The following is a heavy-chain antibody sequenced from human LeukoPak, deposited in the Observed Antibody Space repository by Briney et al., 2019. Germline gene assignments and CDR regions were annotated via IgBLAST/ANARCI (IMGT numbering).Heavy chain of an antibody. CDR2: ISSSSSTI. CDR3: ARDIVAGTPGGPGNDGRHP. V-gene: IGHV3-48*01. CDR1: GFTFSSYS. Sequence: GGSLRLSCAASGFTFSSYSMNWVRQAPGKGLEWVSYISSSSSTIYYADSVKGRFTISRDNAKNSLYLQMNSLRAEGTAVYYCARDIVAGTPGGPGNDGRHPWGQGTLVTVSS. J-gene: IGHJ4*02. D-gene: IGHD6-19*01.